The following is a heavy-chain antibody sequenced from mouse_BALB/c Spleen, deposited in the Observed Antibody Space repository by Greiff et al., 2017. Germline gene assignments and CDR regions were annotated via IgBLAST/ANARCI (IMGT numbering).Heavy chain of an antibody. Sequence: VQLKESGAELVKPGASVKLSCTASGFNIKDTYMHWVKQRPEQGLEWIGRIDPANGNTKYDPKFQGKATITADTSSNTAYLQLSSLTSEDTAVYYCARDGYYVGFAYWGQGTLVTVSA. J-gene: IGHJ3*01. CDR1: GFNIKDTY. CDR3: ARDGYYVGFAY. V-gene: IGHV14-3*02. D-gene: IGHD2-3*01. CDR2: IDPANGNT.